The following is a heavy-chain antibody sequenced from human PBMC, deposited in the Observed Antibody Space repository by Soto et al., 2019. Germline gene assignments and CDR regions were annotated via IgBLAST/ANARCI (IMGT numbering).Heavy chain of an antibody. J-gene: IGHJ6*02. CDR3: ARPLHSSGGYSTYYYYGMDV. Sequence: ASVKVSCKASGYTFTSYGISWVRQAPGQGLEWMGWISAYNGNTNYAQKLQGRVTMTTDTSTSTAYMELRSLRSDDTAVYYCARPLHSSGGYSTYYYYGMDVWGQGPTVTVSS. CDR2: ISAYNGNT. V-gene: IGHV1-18*04. CDR1: GYTFTSYG. D-gene: IGHD6-19*01.